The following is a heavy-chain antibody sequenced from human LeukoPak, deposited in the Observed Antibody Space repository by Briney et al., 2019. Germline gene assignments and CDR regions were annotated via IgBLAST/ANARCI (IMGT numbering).Heavy chain of an antibody. Sequence: SGGSLRLSCAASGFTFSSYAMSWVRQAPGKGLEWVSAINGSGGSTYYADSVKGRFTISRDNSKNTLYLQMNSLRAEDTAVYYCAKSGKYSGWYYFDYWGQGTLVTVSS. V-gene: IGHV3-23*01. D-gene: IGHD6-19*01. CDR3: AKSGKYSGWYYFDY. CDR1: GFTFSSYA. J-gene: IGHJ4*02. CDR2: INGSGGST.